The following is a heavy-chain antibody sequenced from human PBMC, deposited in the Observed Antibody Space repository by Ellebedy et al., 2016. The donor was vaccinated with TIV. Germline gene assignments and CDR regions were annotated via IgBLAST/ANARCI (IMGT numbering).Heavy chain of an antibody. CDR1: GYTFASHG. CDR2: ILPMFRTP. V-gene: IGHV1-69*13. J-gene: IGHJ4*02. CDR3: ARSPGGAFWYVDY. Sequence: AASVKVSCNASGYTFASHGVSWVRHAPGQWLEWMRGILPMFRTPIYAQKFQGRITITADEFTTTGYMELSSLRSEDTAVYYCARSPGGAFWYVDYWGQGTLVTVSS. D-gene: IGHD2-8*02.